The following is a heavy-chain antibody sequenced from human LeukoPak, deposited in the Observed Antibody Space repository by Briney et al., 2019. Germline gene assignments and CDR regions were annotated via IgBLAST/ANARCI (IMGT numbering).Heavy chain of an antibody. V-gene: IGHV5-51*01. Sequence: GESLKISCKGSGYGFPAYWIGWVRQMPGKGLDWMGLIYPGNPNIRYSPSFQGQVTISADKSINTAYLQWSSLKASDTAMYYCARNYGGYSLPFDFWGQGTLVTVSS. CDR1: GYGFPAYW. J-gene: IGHJ4*02. CDR3: ARNYGGYSLPFDF. D-gene: IGHD4-23*01. CDR2: IYPGNPNI.